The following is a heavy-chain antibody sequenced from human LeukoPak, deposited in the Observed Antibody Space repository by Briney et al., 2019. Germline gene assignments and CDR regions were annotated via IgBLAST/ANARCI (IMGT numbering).Heavy chain of an antibody. Sequence: ASVKVSCKASGYTFTSYYMHWVRQAPGQGLEWMGIINPSGGSTSYAQKFQGRVTMTRDTSTSTVYMELSSLRSEDTAVYYCARDPIVGATRYYYMDVWGKGTTVTVSS. CDR2: INPSGGST. J-gene: IGHJ6*03. CDR3: ARDPIVGATRYYYMDV. CDR1: GYTFTSYY. V-gene: IGHV1-46*01. D-gene: IGHD1-26*01.